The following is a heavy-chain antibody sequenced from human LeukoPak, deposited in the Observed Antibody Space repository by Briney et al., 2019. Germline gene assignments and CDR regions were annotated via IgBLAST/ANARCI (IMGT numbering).Heavy chain of an antibody. CDR2: LSSSENTI. CDR3: ARCSFWTAYSFDY. Sequence: GGSLRLPCVASGFTFNTYNFVWVRQAPGKGLEWLSYLSSSENTIYYADSVRGRFTISRDNAKDSLFLQMNSVRAEDTAVYYCARCSFWTAYSFDYWGQGTLVTVSS. V-gene: IGHV3-48*01. J-gene: IGHJ4*02. CDR1: GFTFNTYN. D-gene: IGHD3/OR15-3a*01.